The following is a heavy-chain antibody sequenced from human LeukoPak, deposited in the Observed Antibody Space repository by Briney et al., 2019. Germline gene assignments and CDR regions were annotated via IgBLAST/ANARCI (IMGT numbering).Heavy chain of an antibody. V-gene: IGHV3-7*01. Sequence: QTGGSLRLSCAASGFTFTTYWMSWVRQLPGKGLEWVANINQDGTEKYYVDSVKGRFTISRDNAKNSLDLQMNRLRVEDTGIYYCVKVAKYYYGSETYYFFEHWGQGTPVTASS. J-gene: IGHJ4*02. D-gene: IGHD3-10*01. CDR1: GFTFTTYW. CDR2: INQDGTEK. CDR3: VKVAKYYYGSETYYFFEH.